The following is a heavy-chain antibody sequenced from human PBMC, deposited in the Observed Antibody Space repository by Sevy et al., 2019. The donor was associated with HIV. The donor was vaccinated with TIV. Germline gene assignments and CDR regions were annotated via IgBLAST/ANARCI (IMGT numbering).Heavy chain of an antibody. CDR3: ARDGGYSIKWYPLY. CDR2: ISYEGTET. J-gene: IGHJ4*01. V-gene: IGHV3-30-3*01. CDR1: GFAFSSHA. Sequence: QLGGSLRLSCAASGFAFSSHAMHWVRQAPGKGLEWVATISYEGTETFYAASVGGRFTISRDNSKNMLSLQINSLRPEDTAVYYCARDGGYSIKWYPLYWGHGTLVTVSS. D-gene: IGHD6-13*01.